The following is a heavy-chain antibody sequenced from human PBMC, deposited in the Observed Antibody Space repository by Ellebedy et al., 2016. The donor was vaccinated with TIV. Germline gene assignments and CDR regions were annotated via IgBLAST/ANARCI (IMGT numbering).Heavy chain of an antibody. J-gene: IGHJ6*02. CDR3: SRTRGYGMDV. V-gene: IGHV5-10-1*01. CDR1: GYSFSTYW. CDR2: IDPTDSYT. D-gene: IGHD3-10*01. Sequence: GESLKISCKASGYSFSTYWITWVRQMPGKGLEWMGKIDPTDSYTNYSPSFQGLVTISADESASTAYLQWPSLKASDSAQYYCSRTRGYGMDVWGQGTTVTVSS.